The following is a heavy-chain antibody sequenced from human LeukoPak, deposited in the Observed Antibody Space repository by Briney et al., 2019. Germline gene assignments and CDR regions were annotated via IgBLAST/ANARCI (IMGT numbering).Heavy chain of an antibody. CDR2: IIPILGIA. V-gene: IGHV1-69*04. CDR3: ARGRIAAAGAFDY. J-gene: IGHJ4*02. Sequence: GASVKVSCKASGGTFSSYAISWVRQAPGQGLEWVGRIIPILGIANYAQKFQGRVTITADKSTSTAYMELSSLRSEDTAVYYCARGRIAAAGAFDYWGQGTLVTVSS. CDR1: GGTFSSYA. D-gene: IGHD6-13*01.